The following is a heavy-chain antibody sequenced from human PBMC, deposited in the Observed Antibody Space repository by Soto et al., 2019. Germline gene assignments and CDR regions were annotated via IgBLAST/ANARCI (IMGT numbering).Heavy chain of an antibody. D-gene: IGHD6-13*01. CDR2: IYHSGST. V-gene: IGHV4-4*02. CDR3: ASGLIGSSWDHYYYYGMDV. J-gene: IGHJ6*02. Sequence: TSETLSLTCAVSGGSISSSNWWSCVRQPPGKGLEWIGEIYHSGSTNYNPSLKGRVTISVDKSKNQFSLKLSSVTAADTAVYYCASGLIGSSWDHYYYYGMDVWGQGTTVTVS. CDR1: GGSISSSNW.